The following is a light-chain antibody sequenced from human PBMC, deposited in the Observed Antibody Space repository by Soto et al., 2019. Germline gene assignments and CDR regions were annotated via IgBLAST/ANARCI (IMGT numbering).Light chain of an antibody. Sequence: LTQPASVSGSPGQSITISCTGTSSDVGGYNYVSWYQQHPGKAPKLMIYDVSNRPSGVSNRFSGSKSGNTASLTISGLQAEDEADYYCSSYTSSSTLYVFGIGTKVIV. CDR1: SSDVGGYNY. CDR3: SSYTSSSTLYV. CDR2: DVS. J-gene: IGLJ1*01. V-gene: IGLV2-14*01.